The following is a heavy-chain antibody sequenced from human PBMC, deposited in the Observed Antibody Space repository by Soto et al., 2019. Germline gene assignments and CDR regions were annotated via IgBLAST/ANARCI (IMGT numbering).Heavy chain of an antibody. CDR1: GYSFTSYW. V-gene: IGHV5-10-1*01. CDR3: ARLTVTTNYYYGMDV. J-gene: IGHJ6*02. D-gene: IGHD4-4*01. CDR2: IDPSDSYT. Sequence: PGESLKISCKGSGYSFTSYWISWVRQMPGKGLEWMGRIDPSDSYTNYSPSFQGHVTISADKSISTAYLQWSSLKASDTAMYYCARLTVTTNYYYGMDVWGQGTTVTVSS.